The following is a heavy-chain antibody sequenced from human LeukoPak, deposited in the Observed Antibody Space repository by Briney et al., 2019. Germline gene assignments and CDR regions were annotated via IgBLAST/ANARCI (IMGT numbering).Heavy chain of an antibody. D-gene: IGHD3-10*01. V-gene: IGHV1-69*05. CDR3: ARDAPPGVRGVIRWFDP. J-gene: IGHJ5*02. Sequence: SVKVSCKASGGTYTSYAISWVRQAPAQGLEWMGRIIPIFGTPNYAQKFQGRVTITTDESTSTAYMELSSLRSEDTAVYYCARDAPPGVRGVIRWFDPWGQGTLVTVSS. CDR1: GGTYTSYA. CDR2: IIPIFGTP.